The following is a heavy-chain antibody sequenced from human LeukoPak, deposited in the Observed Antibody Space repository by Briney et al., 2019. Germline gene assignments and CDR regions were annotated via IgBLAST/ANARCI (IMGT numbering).Heavy chain of an antibody. CDR2: ISSSSSYI. J-gene: IGHJ4*02. D-gene: IGHD6-13*01. CDR3: ARDYIAAAALFDY. CDR1: GFTFSSYA. Sequence: GRSLRLSCAASGFTFSSYAMHWVRQAPGKGLEWVSSISSSSSYIYYADSVKGRFTISRDNAKNSLYLQMNSLRAEDTAVYYCARDYIAAAALFDYWGQGTLVTVSS. V-gene: IGHV3-21*01.